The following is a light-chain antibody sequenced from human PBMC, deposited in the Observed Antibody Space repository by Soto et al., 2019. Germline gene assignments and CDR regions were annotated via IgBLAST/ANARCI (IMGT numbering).Light chain of an antibody. CDR1: SSDVGTYNY. Sequence: QSVLTQPASVSGSPGQSITISCTGTSSDVGTYNYVSWYQHHPGKAPKLIIYEVSNRPSGVSNRFSGSKSGSTASLPISGLQAEDEAAYHCTSYTRDTALVFGTGTKLTVL. CDR3: TSYTRDTALV. V-gene: IGLV2-14*01. J-gene: IGLJ1*01. CDR2: EVS.